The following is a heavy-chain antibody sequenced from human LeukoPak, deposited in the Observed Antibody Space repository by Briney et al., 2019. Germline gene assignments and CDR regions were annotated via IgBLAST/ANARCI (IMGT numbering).Heavy chain of an antibody. CDR3: ATDPSGVWFGESRNVVG. J-gene: IGHJ1*01. D-gene: IGHD3-10*01. V-gene: IGHV1-24*01. CDR2: FDPEDGET. CDR1: GYTLTELS. Sequence: GASVKVSCKVSGYTLTELSMHWVRQAPGRGLEWMGSFDPEDGETIYAQKFQGRVTMTEDTSTDTAYMELSSLRSEDTAVYYCATDPSGVWFGESRNVVGWGQGTLVTVFS.